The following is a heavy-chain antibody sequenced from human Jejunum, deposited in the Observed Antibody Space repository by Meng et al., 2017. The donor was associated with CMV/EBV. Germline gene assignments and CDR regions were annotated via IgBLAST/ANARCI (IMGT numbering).Heavy chain of an antibody. CDR3: AREGGDGPYFDY. J-gene: IGHJ4*02. CDR2: IKQDGSER. V-gene: IGHV3-7*01. Sequence: ASGFPISRYWMSWVRQAPGKGLEWVANIKQDGSERWYVDSVKGRFTISRDNAKNSLYLEMSTLRVEDTAVYYCAREGGDGPYFDYWGQGTRVTVSS. CDR1: GFPISRYW. D-gene: IGHD2-21*01.